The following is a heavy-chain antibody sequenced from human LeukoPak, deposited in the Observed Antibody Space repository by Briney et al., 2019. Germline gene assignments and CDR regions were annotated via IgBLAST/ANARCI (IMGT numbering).Heavy chain of an antibody. CDR2: INPSGGST. V-gene: IGHV1-46*01. Sequence: ASVKVSCMASGYTFTSYYMHWVRQAPGQGLEWMGIINPSGGSTSYAQKFQGRVTMTRDTSTSTVYMELSSLRSEDTAVYYCARDYYDSSGYYYFQHWGQGTLVTVSS. D-gene: IGHD3-22*01. J-gene: IGHJ1*01. CDR1: GYTFTSYY. CDR3: ARDYYDSSGYYYFQH.